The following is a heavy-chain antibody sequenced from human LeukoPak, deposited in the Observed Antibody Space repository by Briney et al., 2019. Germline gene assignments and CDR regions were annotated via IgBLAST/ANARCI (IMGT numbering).Heavy chain of an antibody. Sequence: PGGSLRLSCAASGFTFSSYWMTWVRQAPGKGLEWVANINDDGSDANYVDSVKGRFTISRDNAKDSLYLQMNSLRGEDTALYYCARDGGYSTNFDYWGQGTLVTVSS. CDR2: INDDGSDA. V-gene: IGHV3-7*01. CDR3: ARDGGYSTNFDY. CDR1: GFTFSSYW. D-gene: IGHD2/OR15-2a*01. J-gene: IGHJ4*02.